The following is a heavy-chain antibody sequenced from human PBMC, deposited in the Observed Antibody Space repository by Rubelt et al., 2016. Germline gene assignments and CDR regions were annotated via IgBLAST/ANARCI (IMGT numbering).Heavy chain of an antibody. V-gene: IGHV4-39*01. Sequence: TISVDTSKNQFSLKLSSVTAADTAVYYCARAGRWLQSLGDYWGQGTLVTVSS. D-gene: IGHD5-24*01. CDR3: ARAGRWLQSLGDY. J-gene: IGHJ4*02.